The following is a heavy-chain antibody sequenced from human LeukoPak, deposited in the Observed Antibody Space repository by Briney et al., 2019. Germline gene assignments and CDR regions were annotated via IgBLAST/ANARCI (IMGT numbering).Heavy chain of an antibody. Sequence: PSETLSLTCTVSGGSISSYYWSWIRQPPGKGLEWIGYIYYSGSTNYNPSLKSRVTISVDTSKNQFSLKLSSVTAADTAVYYCARYSYGDYVGWFDPWGQGTLVTVSS. CDR2: IYYSGST. CDR1: GGSISSYY. J-gene: IGHJ5*02. D-gene: IGHD4-17*01. V-gene: IGHV4-59*08. CDR3: ARYSYGDYVGWFDP.